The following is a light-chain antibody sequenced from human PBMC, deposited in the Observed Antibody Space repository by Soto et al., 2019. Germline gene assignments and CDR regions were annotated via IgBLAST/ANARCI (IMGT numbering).Light chain of an antibody. CDR1: QSITYK. V-gene: IGKV3-15*01. CDR2: SAS. J-gene: IGKJ5*01. CDR3: QQYHEWPPIT. Sequence: EIVMTQSPATLSVSPGESATLSCRASQSITYKLAWYQQKPGQAPRLLMYSASPRATGIPARFSGSGSGTELTLTLRSLQSEDFAVYYCQQYHEWPPITFGQGTRLEIK.